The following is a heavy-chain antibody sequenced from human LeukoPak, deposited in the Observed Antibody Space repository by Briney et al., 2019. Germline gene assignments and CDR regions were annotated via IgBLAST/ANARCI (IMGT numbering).Heavy chain of an antibody. CDR3: AKDGSYYYDSSGYYQFDY. D-gene: IGHD3-22*01. V-gene: IGHV3-23*01. Sequence: PRGPLRLSCAASGFTFSSYAMSWVRHAPGKGLEWFSAISGSGGSTYYADSVKGRFTISRDNSKNTLYLEMNSLRAEDTAVYYCAKDGSYYYDSSGYYQFDYWGQGTLVTVSS. CDR2: ISGSGGST. J-gene: IGHJ4*02. CDR1: GFTFSSYA.